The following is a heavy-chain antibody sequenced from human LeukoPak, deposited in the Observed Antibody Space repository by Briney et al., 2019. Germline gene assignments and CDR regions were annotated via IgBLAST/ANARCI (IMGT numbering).Heavy chain of an antibody. D-gene: IGHD6-6*01. V-gene: IGHV4-34*01. CDR1: GGSFSGYY. CDR2: INHSGST. Sequence: SETLSLTCAVYGGSFSGYYWSWIRQPPGKGLEWIGEINHSGSTNYNPSLKSRVTISVDTSKNQFSLKLSSATAADTAVYYCARMGSSSHWGQGTLVTVSS. CDR3: ARMGSSSH. J-gene: IGHJ4*02.